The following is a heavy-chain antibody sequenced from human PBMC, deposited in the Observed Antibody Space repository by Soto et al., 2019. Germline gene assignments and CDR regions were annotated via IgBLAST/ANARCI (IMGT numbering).Heavy chain of an antibody. V-gene: IGHV4-31*03. D-gene: IGHD3-10*01. CDR2: IYYSGST. CDR1: GGSISSGGYY. CDR3: AIRNGSGSYYVDY. J-gene: IGHJ4*02. Sequence: QVQLQESGPGLVKPSQTLSLTCTVSGGSISSGGYYWSWIRQHPGKALEWIGYIYYSGSTYYNPSLKSRVNISVDTSKNQFSLKLSSVTAADTAVYYCAIRNGSGSYYVDYWGQGTLVTVSS.